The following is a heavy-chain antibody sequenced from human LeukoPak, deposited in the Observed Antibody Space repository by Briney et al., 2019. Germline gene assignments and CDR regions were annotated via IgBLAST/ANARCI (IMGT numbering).Heavy chain of an antibody. Sequence: GGSLRLSCAASGFTVSSNYMSWVRQAPGKELEWVSIIYSGGSTYYADSVKGRFTVSRDNSKNTVYLQMNSLRLEDAAVYYCARDWYGVGGVPDYWGQGTLVTVSS. J-gene: IGHJ4*02. CDR1: GFTVSSNY. CDR3: ARDWYGVGGVPDY. V-gene: IGHV3-66*01. D-gene: IGHD3-16*01. CDR2: IYSGGST.